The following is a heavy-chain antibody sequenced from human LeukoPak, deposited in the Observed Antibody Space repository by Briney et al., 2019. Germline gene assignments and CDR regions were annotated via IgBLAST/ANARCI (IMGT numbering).Heavy chain of an antibody. CDR2: IGPTGTDR. V-gene: IGHV3-21*01. CDR3: ATETIGRHYDY. CDR1: GFTFSSCG. J-gene: IGHJ4*02. D-gene: IGHD1-14*01. Sequence: SGGSLRLSCAASGFTFSSCGFNWVRQAPGKGLEWVSSIGPTGTDRYYADSVRGRFTISRDNAKNSMYLQMDSLRDEDTAVYYCATETIGRHYDYWGQGTLLTVSS.